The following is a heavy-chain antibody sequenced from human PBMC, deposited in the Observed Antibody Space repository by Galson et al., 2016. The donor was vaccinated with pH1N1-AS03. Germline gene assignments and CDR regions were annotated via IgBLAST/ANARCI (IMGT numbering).Heavy chain of an antibody. V-gene: IGHV1-3*01. CDR1: GYTFTSYA. CDR2: INADNTDT. J-gene: IGHJ4*02. Sequence: SVKVSCKASGYTFTSYAVHWVRQAPGQRLEWMGWINADNTDTKYSQKFQDRVTITRDTFATTAYMELSSLRSEDTAVYYCARTNYYHSSGDYWGQGTLLTVSS. CDR3: ARTNYYHSSGDY. D-gene: IGHD3-22*01.